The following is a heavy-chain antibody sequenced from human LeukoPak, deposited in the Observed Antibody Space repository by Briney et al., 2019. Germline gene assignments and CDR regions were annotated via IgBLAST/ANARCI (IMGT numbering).Heavy chain of an antibody. D-gene: IGHD2-2*01. Sequence: SVKVSCKASGGTFSSYAISWVRQAPGQGLEWMGRIIPTFGTANYAQKFQGRVTITADESTNTAYMELSSLRSEDTAVYYCARDRGVVVPAYGAFDIWGQGTMVTVSS. J-gene: IGHJ3*02. CDR3: ARDRGVVVPAYGAFDI. CDR2: IIPTFGTA. CDR1: GGTFSSYA. V-gene: IGHV1-69*13.